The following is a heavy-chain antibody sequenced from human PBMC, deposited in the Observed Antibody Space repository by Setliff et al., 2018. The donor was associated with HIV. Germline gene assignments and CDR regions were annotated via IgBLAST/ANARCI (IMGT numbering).Heavy chain of an antibody. D-gene: IGHD5-12*01. Sequence: ASVKVSCKVSGYSLTELSMHWVRQVPGKGLEWMGGFDPEDGETIYAQNFQGRVTMTGDTSTNTVYMELSSLRSEDTAVYYCARPYSGHAPYYYGMDVWGQGTTVTVSS. CDR1: GYSLTELS. J-gene: IGHJ6*02. CDR2: FDPEDGET. CDR3: ARPYSGHAPYYYGMDV. V-gene: IGHV1-24*01.